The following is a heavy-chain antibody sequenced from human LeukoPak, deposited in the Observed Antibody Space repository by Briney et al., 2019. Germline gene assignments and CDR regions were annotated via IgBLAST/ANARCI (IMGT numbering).Heavy chain of an antibody. D-gene: IGHD6-13*01. CDR3: AKDTPSYSRPFASMDV. Sequence: PGGSLRLSCAASGFTFSSYSMNWVRQAPGKGLEWVSSISSSSSYIYYADSVKGRFTISRDNAKNSLYLQMNSLRAEDTAVYYCAKDTPSYSRPFASMDVWGQGTTVTVSS. V-gene: IGHV3-21*04. CDR2: ISSSSSYI. J-gene: IGHJ6*02. CDR1: GFTFSSYS.